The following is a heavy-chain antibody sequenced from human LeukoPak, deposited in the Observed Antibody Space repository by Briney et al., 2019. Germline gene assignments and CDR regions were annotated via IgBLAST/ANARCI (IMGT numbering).Heavy chain of an antibody. CDR3: AREDSSWNLMRYNYYMDV. J-gene: IGHJ6*03. CDR1: GGTFSSYA. CDR2: IIPILGIA. D-gene: IGHD6-13*01. V-gene: IGHV1-69*04. Sequence: ASVKVSCKASGGTFSSYAISWVRQAPGQGLEWMGRIIPILGIANYAQKFQGRVTITADKSTSTAYMELSSLRSEDTAVYYCAREDSSWNLMRYNYYMDVWGKGTTVTVSS.